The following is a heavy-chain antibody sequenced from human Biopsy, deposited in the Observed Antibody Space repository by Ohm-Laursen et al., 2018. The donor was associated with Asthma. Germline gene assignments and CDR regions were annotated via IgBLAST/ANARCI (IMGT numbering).Heavy chain of an antibody. CDR1: GYTFNSAG. CDR3: ARAVDYSHYYGIDV. J-gene: IGHJ6*02. Sequence: GSSVKVSCKPSGYTFNSAGITWVRQAPGQGLEWMGWISVYNGNTKVAQKLQDRVTMITDPSTSTAYMELRSLRSADTAVYFCARAVDYSHYYGIDVWGQGTTVTVS. CDR2: ISVYNGNT. V-gene: IGHV1-18*01. D-gene: IGHD3-10*01.